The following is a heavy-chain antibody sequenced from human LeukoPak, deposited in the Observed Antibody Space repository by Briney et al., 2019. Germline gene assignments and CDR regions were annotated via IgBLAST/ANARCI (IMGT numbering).Heavy chain of an antibody. V-gene: IGHV3-21*01. J-gene: IGHJ4*02. D-gene: IGHD3-9*01. Sequence: GGSLRLSCAASGFTFSSYSMNWVRQAPGKGLEWVSSISSSSSYIYYADSVKGRFTISRDNVKKSLYLQMNSLRAEDTAVYYCARDGEGFDWLSGYWGQGTLVTVSS. CDR3: ARDGEGFDWLSGY. CDR1: GFTFSSYS. CDR2: ISSSSSYI.